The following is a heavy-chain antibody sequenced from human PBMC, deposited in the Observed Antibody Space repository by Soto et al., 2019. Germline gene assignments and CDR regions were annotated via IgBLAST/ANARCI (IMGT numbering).Heavy chain of an antibody. Sequence: PSETLSLTCTVSGGSISSYYWSWIRQPPGKGLEWIGYIYYSGSTNYNPSLKSRVTISVDTSKNQFSLKLSSVTAADTAVYYCARVPPKTNWFDPWGQGTLVTVSS. V-gene: IGHV4-59*01. J-gene: IGHJ5*02. CDR2: IYYSGST. CDR3: ARVPPKTNWFDP. CDR1: GGSISSYY.